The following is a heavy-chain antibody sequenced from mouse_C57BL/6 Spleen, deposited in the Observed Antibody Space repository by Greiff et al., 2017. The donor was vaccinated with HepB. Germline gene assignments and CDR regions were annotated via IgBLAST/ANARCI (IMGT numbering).Heavy chain of an antibody. CDR1: GYTFTDYN. J-gene: IGHJ4*01. CDR2: INPNNGGT. CDR3: AKGHYYGSSPYAMDY. V-gene: IGHV1-22*01. D-gene: IGHD1-1*01. Sequence: EVQLQQSGPELVKPGASVKMSCKASGYTFTDYNMHWVKQSHGKSLEWIGYINPNNGGTSYNQKFKGKATLTLNKSSSTAYMELRSLTSEDSAVYYCAKGHYYGSSPYAMDYWGQGTSVTVSS.